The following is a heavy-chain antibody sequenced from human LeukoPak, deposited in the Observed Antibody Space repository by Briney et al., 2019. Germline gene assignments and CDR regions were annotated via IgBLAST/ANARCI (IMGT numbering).Heavy chain of an antibody. CDR3: ARAHSGYVKYYFDY. J-gene: IGHJ4*02. CDR1: GGSISSYY. D-gene: IGHD5-12*01. Sequence: SESLSLTCTVSGGSISSYYWSWIRQPPGKGLEWIGYIYYSGSTNYNPSLKSRVTISVDTSKNQFSLQLNSVTPEDTAVYYCARAHSGYVKYYFDYWGQGTLVTVSS. CDR2: IYYSGST. V-gene: IGHV4-59*12.